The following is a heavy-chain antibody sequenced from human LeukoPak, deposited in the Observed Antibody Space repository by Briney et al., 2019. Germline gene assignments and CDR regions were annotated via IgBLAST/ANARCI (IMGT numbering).Heavy chain of an antibody. CDR2: IYSSENT. D-gene: IGHD6-13*01. V-gene: IGHV4-59*12. Sequence: SETLSLTCTISGGSISRYYWTWIRQPPGKGLEWIGYIYSSENTYYNPSLKTRVTISVDTSKNQFSLKLSSVTAADTAVYYCARDISETSSWDWFDPWGQGTLVTVSS. CDR1: GGSISRYY. CDR3: ARDISETSSWDWFDP. J-gene: IGHJ5*02.